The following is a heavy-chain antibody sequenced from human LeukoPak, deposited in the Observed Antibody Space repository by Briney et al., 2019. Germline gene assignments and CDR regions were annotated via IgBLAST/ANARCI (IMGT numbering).Heavy chain of an antibody. D-gene: IGHD5-18*01. Sequence: SETLSLTCTVSSGSISSYYWSWIRQPPGKGLEWIGYIYYSGSTNYNPSLKSRVTISVDTSKNQFSLKLSSVTAADTAVYYCARTDTAMAYYYYGMDVWGQGNTVTVSS. J-gene: IGHJ6*02. CDR1: SGSISSYY. CDR2: IYYSGST. V-gene: IGHV4-59*01. CDR3: ARTDTAMAYYYYGMDV.